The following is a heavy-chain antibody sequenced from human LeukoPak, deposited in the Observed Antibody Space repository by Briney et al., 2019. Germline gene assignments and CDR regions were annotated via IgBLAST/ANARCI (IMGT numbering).Heavy chain of an antibody. CDR1: GFTFSTYN. V-gene: IGHV3-48*01. Sequence: PGGSLRLSWAAAGFTFSTYNMNWVRQAAARVIGWVAYITSDSATINYGDSVKGRFTISRDNAKNSLYLQMNSLGGEDTAVYYCARRQVGANPFDRWGQGTLVTVSS. J-gene: IGHJ4*02. CDR2: ITSDSATI. D-gene: IGHD1-26*01. CDR3: ARRQVGANPFDR.